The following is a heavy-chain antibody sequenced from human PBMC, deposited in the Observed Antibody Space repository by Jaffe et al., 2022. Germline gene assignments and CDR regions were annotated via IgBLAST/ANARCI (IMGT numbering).Heavy chain of an antibody. J-gene: IGHJ5*02. CDR1: GFTFSSYS. CDR3: ARDRPYGDYEGGVEGWFDP. Sequence: EVQLVESGGGLVKPGGSLRLSCAASGFTFSSYSMNWVRQAPGKGLEWVSSISSSSSYIYYADSVKGRFTISRDNAKNSLYLQMNSLRAEDTAVYYCARDRPYGDYEGGVEGWFDPWGQGTLVTVSS. D-gene: IGHD4-17*01. CDR2: ISSSSSYI. V-gene: IGHV3-21*01.